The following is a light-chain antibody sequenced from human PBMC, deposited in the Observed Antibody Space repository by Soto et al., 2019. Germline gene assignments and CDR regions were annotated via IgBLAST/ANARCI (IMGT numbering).Light chain of an antibody. V-gene: IGLV2-8*01. CDR2: EVV. J-gene: IGLJ1*01. Sequence: QSVLTQPPSASGSPGQSVTISCTGTKSDIGVYDFVSWYQHHPGKAPRLIIYEVVQRPSGVPDRFSGSKSGNKASLTVSGLQAADEADYFCQSYAGSNTYVFGSGTQLTVL. CDR1: KSDIGVYDF. CDR3: QSYAGSNTYV.